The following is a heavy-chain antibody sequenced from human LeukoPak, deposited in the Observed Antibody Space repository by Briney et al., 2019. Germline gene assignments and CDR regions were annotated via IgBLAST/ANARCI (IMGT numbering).Heavy chain of an antibody. CDR3: AXDSFRIYDSSGYYVD. V-gene: IGHV3-21*03. D-gene: IGHD3-22*01. CDR1: GFTFSSYN. J-gene: IGHJ4*02. Sequence: PGGSLRLSCAASGFTFSSYNMNWVRQAPGKGLEWVSSISSSSTYIYYAESMKGRFTISRDNAKNSLYLQMNSLIAEDTAVYYCAXDSFRIYDSSGYYVDWGQGTLVTVSS. CDR2: ISSSSTYI.